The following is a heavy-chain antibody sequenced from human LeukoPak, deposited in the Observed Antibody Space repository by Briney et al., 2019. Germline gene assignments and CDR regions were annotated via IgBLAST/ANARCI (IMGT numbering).Heavy chain of an antibody. D-gene: IGHD4-17*01. V-gene: IGHV4-34*01. CDR2: INHSGST. CDR1: GGSFSGYY. CDR3: ARVDGDYAFDI. Sequence: PSETLSLTCAVYGGSFSGYYWSWIRQPPGKGLEWIGEINHSGSTNYNPSLKSRVTISVDTSKNQFSLKLSSVTAADTAVYYCARVDGDYAFDIWGQGTMVTVSS. J-gene: IGHJ3*02.